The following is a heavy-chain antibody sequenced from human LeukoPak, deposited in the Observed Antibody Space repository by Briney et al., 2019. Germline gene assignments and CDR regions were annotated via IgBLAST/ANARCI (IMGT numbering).Heavy chain of an antibody. CDR1: GFTFSSYA. CDR2: ISDSGAIT. D-gene: IGHD2-2*01. V-gene: IGHV3-23*01. Sequence: GGSLRLSCAASGFTFSSYAMSWVRQGPGKGLEWVSTISDSGAITYYADSGKGRFTVSRDNSKDTLYLQMKSLRAEDTAMYYCMREGGFELGYCSSTSCYRYVDVWGKGTTVTVSS. CDR3: MREGGFELGYCSSTSCYRYVDV. J-gene: IGHJ6*03.